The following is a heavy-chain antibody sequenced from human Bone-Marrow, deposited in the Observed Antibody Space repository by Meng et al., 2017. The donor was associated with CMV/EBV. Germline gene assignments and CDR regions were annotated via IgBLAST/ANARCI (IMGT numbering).Heavy chain of an antibody. CDR3: ARSGDGYSFGYYGMDV. D-gene: IGHD5-24*01. CDR2: ISVYNGNT. J-gene: IGHJ6*02. Sequence: ASVKVSCKTSGYTFTSYGISWVRQAPGQGLEWMGWISVYNGNTNYVQSLQGRVTMTTDTSTSTAYMEMRSLRSDDTAVYYCARSGDGYSFGYYGMDVWGQGTTVTFSS. V-gene: IGHV1-18*01. CDR1: GYTFTSYG.